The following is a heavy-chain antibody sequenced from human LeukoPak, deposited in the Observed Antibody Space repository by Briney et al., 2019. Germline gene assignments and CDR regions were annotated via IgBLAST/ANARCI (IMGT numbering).Heavy chain of an antibody. V-gene: IGHV3-7*01. D-gene: IGHD4-23*01. CDR2: MNQDGSEK. CDR3: ARGKPYGGCLDY. CDR1: GFTFSTYW. Sequence: PGGSLRLSCAASGFTFSTYWMSWVRQAPGKGLEWVANMNQDGSEKYYVDSVKGRFTISRDNGKNSLYLQMNSLTAEDTALYYCARGKPYGGCLDYWGQGTLVTVSS. J-gene: IGHJ4*02.